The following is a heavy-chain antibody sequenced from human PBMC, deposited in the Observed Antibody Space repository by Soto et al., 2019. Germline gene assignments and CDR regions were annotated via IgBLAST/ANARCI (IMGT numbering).Heavy chain of an antibody. CDR1: GYTFTDYY. Sequence: SVKVSCKASGYTFTDYYIHWVRQAPGQGLEWMGWINPNSGGANYAQKFKGWVTMTRDTSISTAYMELSRLRSDDTAVYYCARTSPPIPMDVWGQGTTVTVSS. CDR2: INPNSGGA. CDR3: ARTSPPIPMDV. J-gene: IGHJ6*02. V-gene: IGHV1-2*04.